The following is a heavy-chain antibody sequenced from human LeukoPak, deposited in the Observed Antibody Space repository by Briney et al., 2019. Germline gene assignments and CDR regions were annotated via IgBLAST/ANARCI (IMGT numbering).Heavy chain of an antibody. J-gene: IGHJ4*02. CDR2: ISGSGGRT. D-gene: IGHD6-19*01. CDR3: AKGEQWLTRSPFDY. V-gene: IGHV3-23*01. Sequence: AISGSGGRTYYADSVKGRFTISRDNSKNTLYLQMNSLRAEDTAVYYCAKGEQWLTRSPFDYWGQGTLVTVSS.